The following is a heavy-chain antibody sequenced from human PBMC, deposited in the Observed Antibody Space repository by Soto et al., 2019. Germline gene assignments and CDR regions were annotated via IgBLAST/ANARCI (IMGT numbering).Heavy chain of an antibody. V-gene: IGHV4-30-4*01. CDR2: IYYSGST. J-gene: IGHJ4*02. Sequence: SETLSLTCTVSGGSISSGDYYWSWIRQPPGKGLEWIGYIYYSGSTYYNPSLKSRVTISVDTSKNQFSLKLSSVTAADTAVYYCARALEWLSDYYFDYWGQGTLVTVS. CDR1: GGSISSGDYY. D-gene: IGHD3-3*01. CDR3: ARALEWLSDYYFDY.